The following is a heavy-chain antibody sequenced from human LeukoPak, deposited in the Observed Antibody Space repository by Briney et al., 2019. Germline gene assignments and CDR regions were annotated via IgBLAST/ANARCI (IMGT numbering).Heavy chain of an antibody. J-gene: IGHJ3*02. Sequence: SETLSLTCSVSNGSVNSFYWSWIRQTPGKGLEWIGYIHYTGSTNYNPSLRSRATISVDTSKNQFSLKVTSVTAADTAVYYCARDARWIEGPVYAFDIWGQGTMVTVSS. D-gene: IGHD2-2*03. CDR1: NGSVNSFY. CDR2: IHYTGST. CDR3: ARDARWIEGPVYAFDI. V-gene: IGHV4-59*02.